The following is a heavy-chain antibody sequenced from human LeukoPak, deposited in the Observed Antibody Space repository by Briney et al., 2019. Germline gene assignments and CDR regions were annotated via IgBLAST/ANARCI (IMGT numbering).Heavy chain of an antibody. D-gene: IGHD2-2*02. CDR2: INSDETIS. J-gene: IGHJ3*02. Sequence: GGSLRLSCAASGFAFSSYWMHWVRQVPNQGLMWVSRINSDETISEYVDSVNGRFTISRDNAKNSLYLQMNSLRAEDMALYYCAKAIRARRLSDAFDIWGQGTMVTVSS. V-gene: IGHV3-74*01. CDR3: AKAIRARRLSDAFDI. CDR1: GFAFSSYW.